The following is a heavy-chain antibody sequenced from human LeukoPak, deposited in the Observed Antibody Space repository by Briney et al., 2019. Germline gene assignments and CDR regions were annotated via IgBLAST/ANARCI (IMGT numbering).Heavy chain of an antibody. Sequence: GGSLRLSCAASGFTFSSYSMNWVRQAPGKGLEWVSYISSSSSTIYYADSVKGRFTISRDNAKNSLYLQMNSLRAEDTAVYYCAKGRGYSYGYGFDPWGQGTLVTVSS. CDR2: ISSSSSTI. V-gene: IGHV3-48*01. D-gene: IGHD5-18*01. CDR1: GFTFSSYS. J-gene: IGHJ5*02. CDR3: AKGRGYSYGYGFDP.